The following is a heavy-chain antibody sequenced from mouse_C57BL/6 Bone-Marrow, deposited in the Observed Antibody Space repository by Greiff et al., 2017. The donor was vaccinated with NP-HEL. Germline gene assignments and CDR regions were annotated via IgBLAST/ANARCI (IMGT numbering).Heavy chain of an antibody. CDR3: ARRGPIYYSNYLYYFDY. CDR2: IHPNSGST. D-gene: IGHD2-5*01. V-gene: IGHV1-64*01. J-gene: IGHJ2*01. CDR1: GYTFTSYW. Sequence: QVRLQQPGAELVKPGASVKLSCKASGYTFTSYWMHWVKQRPGQGLEWIGMIHPNSGSTNYNEKFKSKATLTVDKSSSTAYMQLSSLTSEDSAVYYCARRGPIYYSNYLYYFDYWGQGTTLTVSS.